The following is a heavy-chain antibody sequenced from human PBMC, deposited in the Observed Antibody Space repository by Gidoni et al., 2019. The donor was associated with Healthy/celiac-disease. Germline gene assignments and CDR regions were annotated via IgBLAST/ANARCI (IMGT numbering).Heavy chain of an antibody. CDR3: AKTRKGGGIGWFDP. D-gene: IGHD3-16*01. J-gene: IGHJ5*02. CDR2: IRGSGGST. CDR1: GFTFSSDA. V-gene: IGHV3-23*01. Sequence: EVQLLESGGGLVQPGGSLRLSCAASGFTFSSDAMSWVRQAPGKGLEWVCGIRGSGGSTYYAESVKGRFTISRENSKNTLYLQMKSLRAEDTAVYYCAKTRKGGGIGWFDPWGQGTLVTVSS.